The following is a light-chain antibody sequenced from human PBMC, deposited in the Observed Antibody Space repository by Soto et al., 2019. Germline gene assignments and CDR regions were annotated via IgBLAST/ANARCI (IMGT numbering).Light chain of an antibody. CDR1: QSVNSN. V-gene: IGKV3-15*01. CDR3: QHYSNWRRT. J-gene: IGKJ2*01. CDR2: AAS. Sequence: EIVMTQSPATLSVSPGERATLSCRASQSVNSNLAWYQQKPGQPPRLLMYAASTRAAGIPARFSGSGSGTDFTLASTSLQSEDSADYYCQHYSNWRRTFGQGAKLEIK.